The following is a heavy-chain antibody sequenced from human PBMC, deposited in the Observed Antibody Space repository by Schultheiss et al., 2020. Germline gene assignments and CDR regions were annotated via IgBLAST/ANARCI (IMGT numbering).Heavy chain of an antibody. D-gene: IGHD6-13*01. CDR3: AKLGSSSWYDYYYYGMDV. CDR2: ISGSGGST. Sequence: GGSLRLSCAASGFTFSSYAMSWVRQAPGKGLEWVSAISGSGGSTYYADSVKGRFTISRDNSKNTLYLQMNSLRAEDTAVYYCAKLGSSSWYDYYYYGMDVWGEGTTVIVYS. V-gene: IGHV3-23*01. CDR1: GFTFSSYA. J-gene: IGHJ6*04.